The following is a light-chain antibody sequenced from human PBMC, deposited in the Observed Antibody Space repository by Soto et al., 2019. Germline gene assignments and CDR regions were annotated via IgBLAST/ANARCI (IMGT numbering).Light chain of an antibody. CDR2: AAS. J-gene: IGKJ4*01. CDR3: QQSYTNPLT. Sequence: IQMTQSPSSLSASLGDRVTITCRASHNINNYLNWYQQKPGKAPKLLIYAASSLQSGVPSRFSGGGSGTDFTLTISSLQPEDSATYYCQQSYTNPLTFGGGTKVDIK. V-gene: IGKV1-39*01. CDR1: HNINNY.